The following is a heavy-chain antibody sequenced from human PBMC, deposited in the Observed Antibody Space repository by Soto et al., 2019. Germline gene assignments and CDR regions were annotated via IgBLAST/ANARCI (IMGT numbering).Heavy chain of an antibody. CDR1: GYSFTNYY. CDR3: ARDLRATPTFGVVSDYYYGMDV. Sequence: ASVKVSCKASGYSFTNYYMHWVRQAPGQGPEWMGWISPNSGGTKYAQKFQGRVTMTRDKSISTVYMELSRLRSDDTAMYFCARDLRATPTFGVVSDYYYGMDVWGQGTTVTVSS. CDR2: ISPNSGGT. J-gene: IGHJ6*02. D-gene: IGHD3-3*01. V-gene: IGHV1-2*02.